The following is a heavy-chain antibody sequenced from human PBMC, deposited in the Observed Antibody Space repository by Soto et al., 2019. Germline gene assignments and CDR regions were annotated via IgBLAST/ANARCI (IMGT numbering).Heavy chain of an antibody. CDR3: ARDKVKDDFWSGYYPSYYYYYMDV. D-gene: IGHD3-3*01. V-gene: IGHV3-7*01. CDR2: IKQDGSEK. J-gene: IGHJ6*03. CDR1: GFTFSSYW. Sequence: SGGSLRLSCAASGFTFSSYWMSWVRQAPGKGLEWVANIKQDGSEKYYVDSVKGRFTISRDNAKNSLYLQMNSLRAEDTAVYYWARDKVKDDFWSGYYPSYYYYYMDVWGKGTTVTVSS.